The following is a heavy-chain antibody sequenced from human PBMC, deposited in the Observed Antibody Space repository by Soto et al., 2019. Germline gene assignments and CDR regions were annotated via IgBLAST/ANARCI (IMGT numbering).Heavy chain of an antibody. V-gene: IGHV3-9*01. D-gene: IGHD2-2*01. CDR3: AKDIASSPFYLDY. CDR2: ISWKSGSV. CDR1: GFTFDDYA. J-gene: IGHJ4*02. Sequence: VQLVESGGGLVQPGSSLRLSCAASGFTFDDYAMHWVRQAPGKGLEWVSGISWKSGSVDYADSVKGRFTISRDNAKNSLYLQMNSLRAADTALYFCAKDIASSPFYLDYWGQGTLVTVSS.